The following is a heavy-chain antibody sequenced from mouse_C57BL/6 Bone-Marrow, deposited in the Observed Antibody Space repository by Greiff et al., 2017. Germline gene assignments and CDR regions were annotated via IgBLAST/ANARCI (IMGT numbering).Heavy chain of an antibody. V-gene: IGHV5-6*01. CDR3: ARHKGLLRGCAY. J-gene: IGHJ3*01. Sequence: EVKLVESGGDLVKPGGSLKLSCAASGFTFSSYGMSWVRQTPDKRLEWVATISSGGSYTYYPDSVKGRFTISRDNAKNTLYLQMSSLKSKDTAMNYCARHKGLLRGCAYWGQGTLVTVSA. CDR1: GFTFSSYG. D-gene: IGHD1-1*01. CDR2: ISSGGSYT.